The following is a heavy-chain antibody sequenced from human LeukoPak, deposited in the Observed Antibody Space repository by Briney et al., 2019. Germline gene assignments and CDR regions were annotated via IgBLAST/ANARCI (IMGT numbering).Heavy chain of an antibody. CDR2: ISSSGST. CDR1: GDSISSGDYY. D-gene: IGHD3-22*01. J-gene: IGHJ3*02. Sequence: KPSETLSLTCTVSGDSISSGDYYWSWIRQPAGKGLEWIGRISSSGSTNYNPSLKSRVTISVDTSMNQFSLKLSSVTAADTAVYFCARGPYSYDSSGAFDIWGQGTMVTVSS. V-gene: IGHV4-61*02. CDR3: ARGPYSYDSSGAFDI.